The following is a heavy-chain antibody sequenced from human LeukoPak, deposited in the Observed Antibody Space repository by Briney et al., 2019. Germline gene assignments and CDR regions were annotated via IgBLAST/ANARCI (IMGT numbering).Heavy chain of an antibody. D-gene: IGHD2-2*01. J-gene: IGHJ4*02. CDR2: INPNSGGT. CDR3: ARGACSSTSCYGEY. V-gene: IGHV1-2*02. Sequence: XVXQAPGQXXEWMGWINPNSGGTNYAQKFQGRVTMTRDTSISTAYMELSRLRSDDTAVYYCARGACSSTSCYGEYWGQGTLVTVSS.